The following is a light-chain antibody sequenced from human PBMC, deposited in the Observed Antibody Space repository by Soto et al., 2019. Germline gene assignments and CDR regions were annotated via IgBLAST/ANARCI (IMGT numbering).Light chain of an antibody. Sequence: DIQMTQSRSTLPASVGHRLSITYRASQSISRWLAWYKQKPGKAPKFLSYKASSLESGVPSRFRGSGSGTEFTLTISSLKPDDFETYYCQQYNSYSWTFGQGTKVDIK. V-gene: IGKV1-5*03. J-gene: IGKJ1*01. CDR1: QSISRW. CDR3: QQYNSYSWT. CDR2: KAS.